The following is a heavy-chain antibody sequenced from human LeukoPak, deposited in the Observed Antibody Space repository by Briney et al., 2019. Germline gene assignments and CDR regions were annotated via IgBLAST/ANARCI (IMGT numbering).Heavy chain of an antibody. V-gene: IGHV3-30*04. CDR1: GFTFSSYA. J-gene: IGHJ6*02. D-gene: IGHD2-2*02. Sequence: GGSLRLSCAASGFTFSSYAMHWVRQAPGKGLEWLAVISYDGSNKYYADSVKGRFTISRDNSKNTLYLQMNSLRAEDTAVYYCARGLGYCSSTSCYRYYYYGMDVWGQGTTVTVSS. CDR2: ISYDGSNK. CDR3: ARGLGYCSSTSCYRYYYYGMDV.